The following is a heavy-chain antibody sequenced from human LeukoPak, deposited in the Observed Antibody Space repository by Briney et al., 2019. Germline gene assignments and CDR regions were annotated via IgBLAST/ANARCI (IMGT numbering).Heavy chain of an antibody. D-gene: IGHD2-2*02. V-gene: IGHV1-69*02. J-gene: IGHJ4*02. CDR2: IIPILGIA. Sequence: SSVKVSCKASGGTFSSYTISWVRQAPRQGLEWVGRIIPILGIANYAQKFQGGVTITADKSTSTAYMELSSLRSEDTAVYYCAGGYCSSTSCYKFDYWGQGILVTVSS. CDR3: AGGYCSSTSCYKFDY. CDR1: GGTFSSYT.